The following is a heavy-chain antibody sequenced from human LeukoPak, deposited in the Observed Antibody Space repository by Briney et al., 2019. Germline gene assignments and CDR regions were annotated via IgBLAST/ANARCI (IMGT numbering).Heavy chain of an antibody. Sequence: GGSLKISCKGSGYSFTSYWIGWVRQMPGKGLEWMWIIYHGDSDTRYSPSFQGQVTISADKYISTAYLQWSSLKASDTAMYYCATGNSFDYWGQGTLVTVSS. CDR1: GYSFTSYW. CDR3: ATGNSFDY. CDR2: IYHGDSDT. V-gene: IGHV5-51*01. J-gene: IGHJ4*02.